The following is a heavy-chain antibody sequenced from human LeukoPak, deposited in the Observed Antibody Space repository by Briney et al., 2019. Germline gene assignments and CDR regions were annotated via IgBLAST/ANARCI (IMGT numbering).Heavy chain of an antibody. J-gene: IGHJ4*02. V-gene: IGHV3-43*02. CDR2: ISGDGTGT. Sequence: GGSLRLSCAASGFTFPAYAMHWVRHAPGRGLEWVSLISGDGTGTYYADSVKGRFTISRDNSKNSLYLQMNSLRDEDSAVYYCARDQGIFDYWGQGTLVTVSS. CDR3: ARDQGIFDY. CDR1: GFTFPAYA.